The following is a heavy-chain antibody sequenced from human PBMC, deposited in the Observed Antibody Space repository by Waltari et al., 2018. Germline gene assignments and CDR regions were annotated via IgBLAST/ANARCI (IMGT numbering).Heavy chain of an antibody. CDR1: GGSISSHY. J-gene: IGHJ4*02. D-gene: IGHD4-17*01. CDR3: ARDYGDFRFDY. Sequence: QVQLQESGPGLVKPSETLSLTCTVSGGSISSHYWSWIRQPPGKGLEWIGYIYYSGSTNYTPSLKSRVTISVDTSKNQFSLKLSSVTAADTAVYYCARDYGDFRFDYWGQGTLVTVSS. CDR2: IYYSGST. V-gene: IGHV4-59*11.